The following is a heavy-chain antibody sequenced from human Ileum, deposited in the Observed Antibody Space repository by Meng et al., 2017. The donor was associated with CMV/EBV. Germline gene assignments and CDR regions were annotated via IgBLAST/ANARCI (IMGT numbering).Heavy chain of an antibody. CDR3: ARGLYSSISQGGGGV. CDR2: ISYDGSNK. V-gene: IGHV3-30*04. Sequence: GESLKLSCAASGFTFSSYAMHWVRQAPGKGLEWVAVISYDGSNKYYADSVKGRFTISRDNSKNTLYLQMNSMRAGDTAVYYCARGLYSSISQGGGGVWGQGTMVTVAS. D-gene: IGHD6-19*01. J-gene: IGHJ3*01. CDR1: GFTFSSYA.